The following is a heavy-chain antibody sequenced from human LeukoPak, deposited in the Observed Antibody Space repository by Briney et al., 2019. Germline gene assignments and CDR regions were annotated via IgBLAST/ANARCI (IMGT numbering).Heavy chain of an antibody. D-gene: IGHD1-26*01. CDR3: AKYSGSYYYPPTWDY. Sequence: PGGSLRLSCAASGFTFSNYAMTWVRQAPGKGLEWVSGISGSGGSTYHADSVKGRFSIYRDYSNNTLYLQMNSLRAEDTAVYFCAKYSGSYYYPPTWDYWGQGTLVTVSS. CDR1: GFTFSNYA. CDR2: ISGSGGST. V-gene: IGHV3-23*01. J-gene: IGHJ4*02.